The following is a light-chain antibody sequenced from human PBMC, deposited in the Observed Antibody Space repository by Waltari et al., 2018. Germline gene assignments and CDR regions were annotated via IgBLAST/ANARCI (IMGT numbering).Light chain of an antibody. Sequence: SYVLTQPPSVSVAPGKTARITCGGNNIGSKSVHWYQQKSGQAPVVVINYDRDRPSGIPERLSGSNAGNTATLTITRVEAGDEADYYCQLSDTSSDHSVVFGGGTKLTVL. CDR2: YDR. V-gene: IGLV3-21*04. CDR3: QLSDTSSDHSVV. CDR1: NIGSKS. J-gene: IGLJ2*01.